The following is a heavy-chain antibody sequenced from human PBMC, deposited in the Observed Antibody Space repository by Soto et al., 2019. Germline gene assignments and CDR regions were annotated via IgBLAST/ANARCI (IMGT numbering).Heavy chain of an antibody. J-gene: IGHJ6*02. CDR1: GYTFTGYY. Sequence: QVQLVQSGAEVKKPGASVKVSCKASGYTFTGYYMHWVRQAPGQGPEWMGWINPNSGGTNYALKLQDRVTMTRDTSINTAYMELSRLRSDDTAVYYCARDAYSNYEDYYYGLDVWGQGTTVTVSS. D-gene: IGHD4-4*01. V-gene: IGHV1-2*02. CDR3: ARDAYSNYEDYYYGLDV. CDR2: INPNSGGT.